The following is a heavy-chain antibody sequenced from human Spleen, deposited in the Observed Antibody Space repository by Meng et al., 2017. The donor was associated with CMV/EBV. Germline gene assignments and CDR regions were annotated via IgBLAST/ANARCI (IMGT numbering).Heavy chain of an antibody. D-gene: IGHD1-14*01. CDR3: ARHHHSPTFDY. V-gene: IGHV4-39*01. Sequence: LPPHESTPGLVKPSEPLSLTFTVSGGSISSSSSYWAWIRQPPGEGLEWIGSVVYSGTTYYTSSLKSRVSISVDTSKNQFSLKLSSVTAADTAVYYCARHHHSPTFDYWGQGTLVTVSS. CDR1: GGSISSSSSY. CDR2: VVYSGTT. J-gene: IGHJ4*02.